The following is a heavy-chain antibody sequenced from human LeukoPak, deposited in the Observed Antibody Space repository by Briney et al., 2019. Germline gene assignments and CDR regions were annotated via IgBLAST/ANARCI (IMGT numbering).Heavy chain of an antibody. Sequence: SETLSLTCTVSGGSISSGGYYWSWIRQHPGKGLEWIGYIYYSGSTYYNPSLKSRVTISVDTSKNQFSLKLSSVTAADTAVYYCARVVFKRGAFDIWGQGTMVTVSS. D-gene: IGHD2-21*01. CDR1: GGSISSGGYY. CDR3: ARVVFKRGAFDI. CDR2: IYYSGST. V-gene: IGHV4-31*03. J-gene: IGHJ3*02.